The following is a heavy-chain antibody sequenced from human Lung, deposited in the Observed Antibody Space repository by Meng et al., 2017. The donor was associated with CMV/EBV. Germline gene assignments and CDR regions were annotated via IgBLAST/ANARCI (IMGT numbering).Heavy chain of an antibody. J-gene: IGHJ4*02. CDR3: ARGSSREIWTQSVDY. V-gene: IGHV3-66*02. Sequence: GGSXRLXXAASGFTVSSNYMSWVRQAPGKGLEWVSVIYSGGSTYYADSVKGRFTISRDNSKNTLYLQMNSLRAEDTAVYYCARGSSREIWTQSVDYWGQGTXVTVSS. CDR1: GFTVSSNY. CDR2: IYSGGST. D-gene: IGHD2-2*01.